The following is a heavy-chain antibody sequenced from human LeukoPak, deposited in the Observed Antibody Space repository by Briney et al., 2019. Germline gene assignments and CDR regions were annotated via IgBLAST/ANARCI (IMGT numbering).Heavy chain of an antibody. CDR1: GFTFSDYY. Sequence: GGSLRLSCAASGFTFSDYYMSWIRQAPGKGLEWVSYISSSGSTIYYADPVKGRFTISRDNARNSLYLQMNNLRAEDTAVYHCARGDGDDNWLIDYWGQGTLVTVSS. J-gene: IGHJ4*02. CDR2: ISSSGSTI. D-gene: IGHD1-1*01. CDR3: ARGDGDDNWLIDY. V-gene: IGHV3-11*04.